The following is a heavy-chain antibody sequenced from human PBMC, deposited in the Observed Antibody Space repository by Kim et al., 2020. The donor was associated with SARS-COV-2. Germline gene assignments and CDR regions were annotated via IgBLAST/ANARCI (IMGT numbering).Heavy chain of an antibody. Sequence: ASVKFSCKASGYTFTSYNINWVRQATGQGLEWMGWMNPNSGNTGYAQKFQGRVTMTRNTSISTAYMELSSLRSEDTAVYYCATWDGSGSYYSFDYWGQGALVTVSS. CDR1: GYTFTSYN. CDR3: ATWDGSGSYYSFDY. D-gene: IGHD3-10*01. J-gene: IGHJ4*02. CDR2: MNPNSGNT. V-gene: IGHV1-8*01.